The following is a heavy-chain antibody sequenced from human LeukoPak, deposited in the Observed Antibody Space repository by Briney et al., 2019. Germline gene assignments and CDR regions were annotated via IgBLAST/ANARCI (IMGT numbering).Heavy chain of an antibody. CDR1: GGSISSYY. V-gene: IGHV4-59*01. Sequence: SETLSLTCTVSGGSISSYYWSWIRQPPGKGLEWIGYIYYSGSTNYNPSLKSRATISVDTSKNQFSLKLSSVTAADTAVYYCARDGNGMDVWGQGTTVTVSS. CDR2: IYYSGST. J-gene: IGHJ6*02. CDR3: ARDGNGMDV. D-gene: IGHD1-26*01.